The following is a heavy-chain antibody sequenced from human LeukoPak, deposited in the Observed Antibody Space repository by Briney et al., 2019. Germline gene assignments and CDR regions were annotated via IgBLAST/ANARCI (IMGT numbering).Heavy chain of an antibody. Sequence: PGGTLTLSCVASTFTFSTYGMSWVRQAPGRGLEWVSAISGAGSNTYYADSVKGRFTISRDNSKNTLYLQINSLRAEDTAVYYCAKEGDIVATGDYWGQGTLVTVSS. CDR2: ISGAGSNT. CDR3: AKEGDIVATGDY. V-gene: IGHV3-23*01. J-gene: IGHJ4*02. CDR1: TFTFSTYG. D-gene: IGHD5-12*01.